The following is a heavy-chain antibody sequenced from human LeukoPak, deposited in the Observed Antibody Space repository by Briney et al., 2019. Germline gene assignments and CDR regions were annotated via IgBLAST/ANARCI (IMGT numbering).Heavy chain of an antibody. D-gene: IGHD1-26*01. Sequence: SETLSLTCSVSGGFNTHYYWSWIRQPPGKSLDWIGYIYFTGSTNYNPSLESRVTMSVDTSKNQFSLYLSSVTAADTAIYYCARSIVGYDWNFDQWGQGILVTVSS. CDR2: IYFTGST. V-gene: IGHV4-4*08. J-gene: IGHJ4*02. CDR1: GGFNTHYY. CDR3: ARSIVGYDWNFDQ.